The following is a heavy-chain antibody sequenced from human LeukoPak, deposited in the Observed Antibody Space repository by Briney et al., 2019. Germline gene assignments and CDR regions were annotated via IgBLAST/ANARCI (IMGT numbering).Heavy chain of an antibody. V-gene: IGHV3-30-3*01. D-gene: IGHD3-10*01. CDR3: ARDRMVRGVIIKGIFDY. Sequence: PGGSLRLSCAASGFTFSSYAMHWVRQAPGKGLEWVAVISYDGSNKYYADSVKGRFTISRDNSKNTLYLQMNSLRAEDTAVYYCARDRMVRGVIIKGIFDYWGQGTLVTASS. CDR1: GFTFSSYA. J-gene: IGHJ4*02. CDR2: ISYDGSNK.